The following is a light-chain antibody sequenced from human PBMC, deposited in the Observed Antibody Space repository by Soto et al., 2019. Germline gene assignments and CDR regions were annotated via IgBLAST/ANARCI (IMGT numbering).Light chain of an antibody. CDR3: QVWDNTGDNNYV. V-gene: IGLV3-21*02. Sequence: SSELTQPPSVSVAPGLTARITCGGNSIGSKSVHWYQQKPGQAPLLVVFDDSDRPSGIPERFSGSNSGNTATLTISRVEAGDEADYYCQVWDNTGDNNYVFGTGTKLTVL. J-gene: IGLJ1*01. CDR2: DDS. CDR1: SIGSKS.